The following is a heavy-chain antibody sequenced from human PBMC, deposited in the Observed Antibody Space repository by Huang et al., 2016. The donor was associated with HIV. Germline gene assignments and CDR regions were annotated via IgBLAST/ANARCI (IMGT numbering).Heavy chain of an antibody. CDR3: AKPSGDYEFFDF. D-gene: IGHD4-17*01. Sequence: QVHLEESGGGVVQPGRPLRLSCTASGFMFSTFGIDWVRQVSGKRLEWVAGRSNDGSRKYYVDSVKCRFTISRDNAKNIVYLQMNSLRPEDTAVYYCAKPSGDYEFFDFWGQGTVVTVSS. CDR1: GFMFSTFG. V-gene: IGHV3-30*18. J-gene: IGHJ4*02. CDR2: RSNDGSRK.